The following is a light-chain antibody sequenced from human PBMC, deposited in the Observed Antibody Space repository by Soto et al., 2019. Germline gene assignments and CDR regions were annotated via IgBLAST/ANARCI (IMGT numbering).Light chain of an antibody. Sequence: EIVMTQSPATLSVSPGERVTLSCRASQSISSNLAWYQQKPGQPPRLLIFATSTRVSGVPDRITGSGSGTVFTLTVSNVAPDDSAIYYCQQRSTWPLTFGGGTKVDIK. CDR3: QQRSTWPLT. CDR2: ATS. V-gene: IGKV3-11*01. CDR1: QSISSN. J-gene: IGKJ4*01.